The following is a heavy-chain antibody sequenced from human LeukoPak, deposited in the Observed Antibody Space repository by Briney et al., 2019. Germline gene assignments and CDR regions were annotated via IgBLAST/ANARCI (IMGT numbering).Heavy chain of an antibody. D-gene: IGHD2-21*01. CDR1: GFTFGSYV. Sequence: GRSLRLSCAASGFTFGSYVMHWVRQAPGKGLQWVAVTSSDGSNKYYADSVKGRFTISRDNSKNTLYLQMNSLRAEDTAVYYCARNSPFDYWGQGTLVTVSS. CDR3: ARNSPFDY. V-gene: IGHV3-30*07. J-gene: IGHJ4*02. CDR2: TSSDGSNK.